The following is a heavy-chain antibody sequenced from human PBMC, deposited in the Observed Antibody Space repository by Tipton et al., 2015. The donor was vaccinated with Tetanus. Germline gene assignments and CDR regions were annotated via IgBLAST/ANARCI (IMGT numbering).Heavy chain of an antibody. J-gene: IGHJ4*02. V-gene: IGHV4-31*03. D-gene: IGHD6-6*01. Sequence: TLSLTCNVSGDSVVSESHLWGWIRQPPGKGLEWIGDIYFSGSTYYNPSLKSRVTISVDTSKNQFSLRLNSATAADTAVYYCARDPARGARGWNYFDSWGQGTLVTVSS. CDR1: GDSVVSESHL. CDR3: ARDPARGARGWNYFDS. CDR2: IYFSGST.